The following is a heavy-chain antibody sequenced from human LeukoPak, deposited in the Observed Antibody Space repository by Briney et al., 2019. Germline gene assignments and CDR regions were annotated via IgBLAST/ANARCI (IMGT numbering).Heavy chain of an antibody. V-gene: IGHV3-23*01. Sequence: GGSLRLSCAVSGFDFNNYAMSWVRQGPGKRLEWVSAMSGTGYHTYYTDSDKTYYADSVKGRFTISRDSSKSTLYLHMNNLRLEDTAIYYWAKGAAIDHWGQGTLVTVSS. CDR2: MSGTGYHTYYTDSDKT. CDR1: GFDFNNYA. J-gene: IGHJ4*02. CDR3: AKGAAIDH.